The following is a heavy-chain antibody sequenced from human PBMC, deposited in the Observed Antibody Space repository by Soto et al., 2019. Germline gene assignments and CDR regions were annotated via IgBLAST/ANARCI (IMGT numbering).Heavy chain of an antibody. Sequence: SETLSLTCTVSGGYINTGVYYWTWFRQLPGKGLEWIGYIYSSGDTYYNPSLKSRIIMSVDMSKNQFSLKLSSVTAADTAVYYCATYIWGSYRSLDYWGQGTVVTV. CDR2: IYSSGDT. CDR1: GGYINTGVYY. J-gene: IGHJ4*02. V-gene: IGHV4-31*03. CDR3: ATYIWGSYRSLDY. D-gene: IGHD3-16*02.